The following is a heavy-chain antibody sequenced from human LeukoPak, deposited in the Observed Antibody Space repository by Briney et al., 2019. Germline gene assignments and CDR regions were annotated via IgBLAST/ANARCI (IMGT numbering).Heavy chain of an antibody. D-gene: IGHD6-13*01. J-gene: IGHJ4*02. CDR1: GGSITSRRYS. V-gene: IGHV4-39*01. CDR2: IFFDGST. Sequence: SETLSLTCTVSGGSITSRRYSWGWIRQPPGKELEWIGTIFFDGSTYYNPSLKSRVLISVDTFKNQFYLKLTSVTAADTAVYYCARQESAATLYYFDSWGQGALVAVSS. CDR3: ARQESAATLYYFDS.